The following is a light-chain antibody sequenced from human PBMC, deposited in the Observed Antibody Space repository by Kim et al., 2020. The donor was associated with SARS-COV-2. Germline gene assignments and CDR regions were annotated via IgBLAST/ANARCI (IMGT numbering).Light chain of an antibody. Sequence: ASVGDGVTITRRASQNINTYLNWYQQKPGKAPKVLIYAASRLQSGVPARFSGSGSGTDFTLTISSLQPEDFATYYCQQSYTTQWTFGHGTKVDIK. J-gene: IGKJ1*01. CDR2: AAS. CDR3: QQSYTTQWT. CDR1: QNINTY. V-gene: IGKV1-39*01.